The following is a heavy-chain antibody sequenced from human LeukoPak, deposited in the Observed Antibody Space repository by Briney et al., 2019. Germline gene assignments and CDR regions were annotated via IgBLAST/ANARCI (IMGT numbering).Heavy chain of an antibody. CDR2: IYYSGIT. CDR3: ARAGGSGSYYTIDYYYYMDV. D-gene: IGHD3-10*01. Sequence: SETLSLTCTVSGGSISSSSYYWGWIRQPPGKGLEWIASIYYSGITYYNPSLKGRVTISVDTSKNQFSLKLSSVTAADTAVYYCARAGGSGSYYTIDYYYYMDVWGKGTTVTISS. V-gene: IGHV4-39*07. CDR1: GGSISSSSYY. J-gene: IGHJ6*03.